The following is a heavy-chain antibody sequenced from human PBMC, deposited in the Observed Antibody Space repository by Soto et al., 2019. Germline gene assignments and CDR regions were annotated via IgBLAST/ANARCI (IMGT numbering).Heavy chain of an antibody. CDR3: AHRPSYCSGGSCYSGFDY. V-gene: IGHV2-5*02. J-gene: IGHJ4*02. Sequence: QITLKESGPTLVKPTQTLTLTCTFSGFSLSTSGVGVGWIRQPPGKALEWLALIYWDDDKRYSPSLKSRLTIPQXPXXXQXXLTMTDMDPVDTATYYCAHRPSYCSGGSCYSGFDYWGQGTLVTVSS. CDR1: GFSLSTSGVG. D-gene: IGHD2-15*01. CDR2: IYWDDDK.